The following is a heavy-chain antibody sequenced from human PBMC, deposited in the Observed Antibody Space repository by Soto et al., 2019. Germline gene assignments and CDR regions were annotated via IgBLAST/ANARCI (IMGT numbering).Heavy chain of an antibody. CDR2: IYYSGST. D-gene: IGHD2-2*01. V-gene: IGHV4-59*01. J-gene: IGHJ3*02. Sequence: SETLSLTCTVSGGSISSYYWSWIRQPPGRGLEWIGYIYYSGSTNYNPSLKSRVTISVDTSKNQFSLKLSSVTAADTAVYYCARGGRGYCSSTSCYGSDAFDIWGQGTMVTVSS. CDR3: ARGGRGYCSSTSCYGSDAFDI. CDR1: GGSISSYY.